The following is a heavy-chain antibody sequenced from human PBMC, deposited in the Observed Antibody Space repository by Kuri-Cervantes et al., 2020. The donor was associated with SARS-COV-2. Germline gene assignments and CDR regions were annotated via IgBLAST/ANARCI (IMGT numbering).Heavy chain of an antibody. CDR1: GSTFSGSA. V-gene: IGHV1-58*02. CDR3: APFYYRSINNWSDP. J-gene: IGHJ5*02. CDR2: IVVGSGNT. Sequence: SVKVSCKASGSTFSGSAIQWVRQARGQHLEWIGWIVVGSGNTDYAREFQERVTITRDMSTTTVYMELSGLRSDDTAMYYCAPFYYRSINNWSDPWGQGTQVTVSS. D-gene: IGHD3-10*01.